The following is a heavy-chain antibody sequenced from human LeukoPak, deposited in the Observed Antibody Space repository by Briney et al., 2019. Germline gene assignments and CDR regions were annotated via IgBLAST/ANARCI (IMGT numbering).Heavy chain of an antibody. D-gene: IGHD3-10*01. CDR2: ISSSSSYI. CDR3: ARDLRLLWFGELSSWFDP. V-gene: IGHV3-21*01. J-gene: IGHJ5*02. Sequence: GGSLRLSCAASGFTFSSCTMNWVRQAPGKGLEWVSSISSSSSYIYYADSVKGRFTISRDNAKNSLYLQMNSLRAEDTAVYYCARDLRLLWFGELSSWFDPWGQGTLVTVSS. CDR1: GFTFSSCT.